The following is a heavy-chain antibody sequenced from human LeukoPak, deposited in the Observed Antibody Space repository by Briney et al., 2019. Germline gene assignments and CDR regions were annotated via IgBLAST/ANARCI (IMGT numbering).Heavy chain of an antibody. V-gene: IGHV3-11*01. D-gene: IGHD3-10*01. J-gene: IGHJ4*02. CDR2: ISSSDSTI. CDR1: GFTFSDYC. Sequence: PGGSLRLSCAASGFTFSDYCMSWIRQAPGKGLEWVSYISSSDSTIYYADSVKGRFTISRDNAKNSLYLQMNSLRDEDTALYYCAKDRSYGSGSYNFDYWGQGTLVTVSS. CDR3: AKDRSYGSGSYNFDY.